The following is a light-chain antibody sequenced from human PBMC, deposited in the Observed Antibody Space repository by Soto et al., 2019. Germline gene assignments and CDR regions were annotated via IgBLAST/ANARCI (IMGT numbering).Light chain of an antibody. V-gene: IGKV3D-15*01. CDR2: GAS. CDR1: QSVSSK. CDR3: QQTYTTPEIT. Sequence: EIVITQSPATLSVSPGEGATLSCRASQSVSSKLAWYQQKPGQAPRFLIYGASSRATGIPDRFSGSGSGTDFTLTISSLQPEDFAIYYCQQTYTTPEITFGQGTRLEIK. J-gene: IGKJ5*01.